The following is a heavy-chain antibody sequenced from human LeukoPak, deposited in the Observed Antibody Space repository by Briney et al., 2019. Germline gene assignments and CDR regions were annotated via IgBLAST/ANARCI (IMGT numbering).Heavy chain of an antibody. V-gene: IGHV1-2*02. CDR3: ARSLPAYYYDSSGYYDY. CDR2: VNPNSGGT. D-gene: IGHD3-22*01. CDR1: GYTFTGYY. Sequence: ASVKVSCKASGYTFTGYYMHWVRQAPEQGLEWMGWVNPNSGGTNYAQKFQGRVTMTRDTSISTAYMEPSRLRSDDTAVYYCARSLPAYYYDSSGYYDYWGQGTLVTVSS. J-gene: IGHJ4*02.